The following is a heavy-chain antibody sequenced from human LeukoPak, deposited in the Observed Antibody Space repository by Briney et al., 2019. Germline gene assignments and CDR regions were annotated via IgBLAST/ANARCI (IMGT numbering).Heavy chain of an antibody. CDR3: AGEDYGGYRFDY. V-gene: IGHV4-59*01. J-gene: IGHJ4*02. CDR1: GGSITSYF. CDR2: TSHSGTI. Sequence: KASETLSLTCTVSGGSITSYFWSWIRQPPGKALEWIAYTSHSGTINYNPSLKSRVAISLDASKNQFSLKLRSVTAADTAVYYCAGEDYGGYRFDYWGQGMLVTVSS. D-gene: IGHD4-23*01.